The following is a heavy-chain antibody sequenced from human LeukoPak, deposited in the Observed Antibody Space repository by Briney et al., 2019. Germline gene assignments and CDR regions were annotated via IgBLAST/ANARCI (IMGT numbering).Heavy chain of an antibody. D-gene: IGHD6-13*01. CDR2: INHSGST. CDR3: AREGDSSSFDY. CDR1: GGSISSYY. J-gene: IGHJ4*02. V-gene: IGHV4-34*01. Sequence: SETLSLTCTVSGGSISSYYWSWIRQPPGKGLEWIGEINHSGSTNYNPSLKSRVTISVDTSKNQFSLKLSSVTAADTAVYYCAREGDSSSFDYWGQGTLVTVSS.